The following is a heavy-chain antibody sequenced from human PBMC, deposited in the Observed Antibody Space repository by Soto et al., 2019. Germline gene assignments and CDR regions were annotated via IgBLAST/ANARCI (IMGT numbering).Heavy chain of an antibody. Sequence: QVQLQESGPGLVKPSETLSLTCTVSGGSISSYYWGWIRQPPGKGLEWIGYIYYSGSTNYNPSLKSRVTISVDTSKNQFSLKLSSVTAADTAVYYCARHVPYCSDTSHCAYGMDVWGQGTTVTVSS. V-gene: IGHV4-59*08. CDR2: IYYSGST. D-gene: IGHD2-2*01. CDR1: GGSISSYY. CDR3: ARHVPYCSDTSHCAYGMDV. J-gene: IGHJ6*02.